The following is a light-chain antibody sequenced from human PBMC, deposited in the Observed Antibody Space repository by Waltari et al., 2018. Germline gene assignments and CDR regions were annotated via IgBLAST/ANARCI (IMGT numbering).Light chain of an antibody. V-gene: IGLV2-8*01. J-gene: IGLJ1*01. CDR3: CSYAGSDTPYV. Sequence: QSALTQPPSASGSPGQSVTISCTGTSSDVGGHNFVSWYQQHPGKAPKVIIYEVTKRPSGVPDRFSGSKSGNTASLTVSRLQTEDEADYYCCSYAGSDTPYVFGTGTTVTVL. CDR2: EVT. CDR1: SSDVGGHNF.